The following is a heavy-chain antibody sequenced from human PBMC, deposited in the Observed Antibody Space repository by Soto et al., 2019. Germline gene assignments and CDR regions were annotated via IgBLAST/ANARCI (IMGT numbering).Heavy chain of an antibody. Sequence: SETLSLTCTVSGDSIRTNYYWGWIRQPPGKGLEWIGSIHYSGATYYNPSLKSRVTISVDTSKNQFSLKLSSVTAADTAVYYCARTYYSVSGSYAPWGQGTLVTVSS. V-gene: IGHV4-39*01. D-gene: IGHD3-10*01. CDR2: IHYSGAT. CDR1: GDSIRTNYY. J-gene: IGHJ5*02. CDR3: ARTYYSVSGSYAP.